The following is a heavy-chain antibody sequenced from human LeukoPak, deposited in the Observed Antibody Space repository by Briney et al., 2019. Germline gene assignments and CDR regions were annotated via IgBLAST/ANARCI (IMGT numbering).Heavy chain of an antibody. CDR3: ARERPRDLSSFDP. Sequence: SVKVSCKASGGTFISYAISWVRRAPGQGLEWMGGIIPIFGTANYAQKFQGRVTITADESTSTAYMELSSLRSEDTAVYYCARERPRDLSSFDPWGQGTLVTVSS. V-gene: IGHV1-69*13. CDR2: IIPIFGTA. J-gene: IGHJ5*02. D-gene: IGHD3-10*01. CDR1: GGTFISYA.